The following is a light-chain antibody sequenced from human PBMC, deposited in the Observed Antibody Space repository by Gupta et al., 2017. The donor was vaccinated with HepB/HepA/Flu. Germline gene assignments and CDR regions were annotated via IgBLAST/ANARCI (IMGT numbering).Light chain of an antibody. Sequence: QPVLTQTPSASETPGQRVTISCSGHISNIGTNFVYWYQQLPGTAPKLLIYRNDQRPSGVPDRFSGSKSGTSASLAISGLRSEDEADYYCAAWDDSLSGPNVIFGGGTKLTVL. V-gene: IGLV1-47*01. CDR1: ISNIGTNF. CDR3: AAWDDSLSGPNVI. J-gene: IGLJ2*01. CDR2: RND.